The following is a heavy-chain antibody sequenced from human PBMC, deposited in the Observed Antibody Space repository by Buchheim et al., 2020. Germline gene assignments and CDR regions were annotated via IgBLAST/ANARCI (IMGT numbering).Heavy chain of an antibody. D-gene: IGHD3-10*01. CDR3: ARDLNY. CDR2: TSSDGNT. CDR1: GFTVSTNH. V-gene: IGHV3-53*01. Sequence: EVQLVESGGGLIQPGGSLRLSCAASGFTVSTNHMSWVRQTPGKGLECVSLTSSDGNTYYVDSVTGLFTISSDNSKNTLYLQMNSLRAEDTAVYYCARDLNYWGQGTL. J-gene: IGHJ4*02.